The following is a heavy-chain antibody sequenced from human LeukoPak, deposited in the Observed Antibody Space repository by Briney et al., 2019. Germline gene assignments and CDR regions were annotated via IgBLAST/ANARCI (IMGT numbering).Heavy chain of an antibody. CDR3: ARDRRRGNLWFGDFGRGRSNWFDP. CDR1: GYTFTGYY. J-gene: IGHJ5*02. D-gene: IGHD3-10*01. Sequence: GASVKVSCKASGYTFTGYYMHWVRQAPGQGLEWMGWMNPNSGGTNYAQKFQGRVTMTRDTSISTAYMELSRLRSDDTAVYYCARDRRRGNLWFGDFGRGRSNWFDPWGQGTLVTVSS. V-gene: IGHV1-2*02. CDR2: MNPNSGGT.